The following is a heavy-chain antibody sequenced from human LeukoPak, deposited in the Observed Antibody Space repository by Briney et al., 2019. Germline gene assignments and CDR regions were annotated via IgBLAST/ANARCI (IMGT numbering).Heavy chain of an antibody. D-gene: IGHD2-2*01. V-gene: IGHV4-34*01. Sequence: PSETLSLTCAVYGGSFSGYYRSWIRQPPGKGLEWIGEINHSGSTNYNPSLKSRVTISVDTSKNQFSLKLSSVTAADTAVYYCARVRGSTSRIDYRGQGTLVTVSS. CDR1: GGSFSGYY. CDR2: INHSGST. CDR3: ARVRGSTSRIDY. J-gene: IGHJ4*02.